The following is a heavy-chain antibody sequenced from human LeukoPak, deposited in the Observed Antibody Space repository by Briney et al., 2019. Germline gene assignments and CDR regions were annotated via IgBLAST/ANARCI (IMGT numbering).Heavy chain of an antibody. CDR2: MNPNSGNT. Sequence: ASVKVSCKASGYTFTSHDINWVRQATGQGLEWMGWMNPNSGNTGYAQKFQGRVIMTRNTSISTAYMELSSLRSEDTAVYYCARGGIGREYCSSTTCYDNSFGDWGQGTLVTVSS. CDR3: ARGGIGREYCSSTTCYDNSFGD. J-gene: IGHJ4*02. D-gene: IGHD2-2*01. CDR1: GYTFTSHD. V-gene: IGHV1-8*01.